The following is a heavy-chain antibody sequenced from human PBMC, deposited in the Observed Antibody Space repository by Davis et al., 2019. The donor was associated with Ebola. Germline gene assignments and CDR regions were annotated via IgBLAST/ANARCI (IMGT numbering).Heavy chain of an antibody. CDR2: IYYSGST. Sequence: SETLSLTCTVSGGSISSGGYYWSWIRQHPGKGLEWIGYIYYSGSTYYNPSLKSRVTISVDTSKNQFSLKLSSVTAADTAVYYCARGVRRITMIVVVITPHFDYWGQGTLVTVSS. CDR1: GGSISSGGYY. D-gene: IGHD3-22*01. J-gene: IGHJ4*02. CDR3: ARGVRRITMIVVVITPHFDY. V-gene: IGHV4-31*03.